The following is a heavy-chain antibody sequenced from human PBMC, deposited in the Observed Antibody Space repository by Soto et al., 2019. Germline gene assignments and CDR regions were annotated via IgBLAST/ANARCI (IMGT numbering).Heavy chain of an antibody. CDR3: ARKVGATTFDY. CDR2: IYWDDDK. CDR1: GFSLSTSGVG. J-gene: IGHJ4*02. D-gene: IGHD1-26*01. V-gene: IGHV2-5*02. Sequence: QITLKESGPPLVKPTQTLTLTCTFSGFSLSTSGVGVGWIRQPPGKALEWLALIYWDDDKRYSPSLKSRLTITKDTSKNQVVLTMTNMDPVDTATYYCARKVGATTFDYWGQGTLVTVSS.